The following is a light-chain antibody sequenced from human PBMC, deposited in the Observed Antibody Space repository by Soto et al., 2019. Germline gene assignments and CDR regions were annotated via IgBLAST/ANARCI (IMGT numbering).Light chain of an antibody. V-gene: IGKV1-5*03. CDR3: QQYNSYSTT. Sequence: DIHMTQSPSTLSASVGDRVTITCRASQSISSWLAWYQQKPGKAPKLLIYKASNLKSGVPSRFSGSGSATEFTLTISSLQPDDFATYYCQQYNSYSTTFGQGTKVEI. J-gene: IGKJ1*01. CDR1: QSISSW. CDR2: KAS.